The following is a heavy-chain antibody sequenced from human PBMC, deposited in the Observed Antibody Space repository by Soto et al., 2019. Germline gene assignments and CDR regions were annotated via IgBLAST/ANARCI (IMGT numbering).Heavy chain of an antibody. D-gene: IGHD3-9*01. J-gene: IGHJ6*02. Sequence: PSETLSLTCTVSGGSISSYYWSWIRQPPGKGLEWIGYIYYSGSTNYNPYLKSRVNISVDTSKNQFSLKPSSVTAADTAVYYCARAEGYYVFLTGNGYYGMDVWGQGTTVSVSS. CDR2: IYYSGST. CDR1: GGSISSYY. V-gene: IGHV4-59*01. CDR3: ARAEGYYVFLTGNGYYGMDV.